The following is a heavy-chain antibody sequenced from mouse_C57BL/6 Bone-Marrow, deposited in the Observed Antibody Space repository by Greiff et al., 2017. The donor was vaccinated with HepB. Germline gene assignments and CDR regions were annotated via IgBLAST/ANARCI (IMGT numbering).Heavy chain of an antibody. CDR3: VSSPYWYFDV. CDR1: GYTFTSYW. Sequence: QVQLQQPGAELVKPGASAKLSCKASGYTFTSYWMHWVKQRPGQGLEWIGMIHPNSGSTNYNEKFKSKATLTVNKSSSTAYMQLSSLTSEDSAVYYCVSSPYWYFDVWGTGTTVTVSS. D-gene: IGHD1-1*01. V-gene: IGHV1-64*01. J-gene: IGHJ1*03. CDR2: IHPNSGST.